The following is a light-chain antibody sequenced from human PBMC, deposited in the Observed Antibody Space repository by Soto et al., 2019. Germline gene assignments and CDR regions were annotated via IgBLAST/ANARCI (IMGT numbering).Light chain of an antibody. CDR1: QSIASF. J-gene: IGKJ5*01. V-gene: IGKV1-39*01. Sequence: DIQMTQSPSSLSASVGDRITMTCQQSQSIASFLNWYQQKPGKAPRLLIYSATNLYSGVPSRFSGSDAVTDFTLTISSLQPDDFAAYYCQQYNSYPITFGQGTRLEIK. CDR3: QQYNSYPIT. CDR2: SAT.